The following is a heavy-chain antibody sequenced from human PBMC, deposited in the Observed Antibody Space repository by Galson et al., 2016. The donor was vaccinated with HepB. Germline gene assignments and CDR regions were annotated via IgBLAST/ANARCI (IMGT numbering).Heavy chain of an antibody. CDR1: GFTFRSYG. Sequence: SLRLSCAASGFTFRSYGMHWVRQAPGKGLEWVALVSLDESNKDYADSVKGRFTISRDNSKSTLYLQMNSLRGEDTAVYYCAKDSASFAFDVWGQGTVVTVSS. CDR3: AKDSASFAFDV. CDR2: VSLDESNK. V-gene: IGHV3-30*18. D-gene: IGHD1-26*01. J-gene: IGHJ3*01.